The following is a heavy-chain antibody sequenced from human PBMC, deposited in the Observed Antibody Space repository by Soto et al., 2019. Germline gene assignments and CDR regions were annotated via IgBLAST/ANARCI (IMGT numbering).Heavy chain of an antibody. D-gene: IGHD2-8*02. CDR1: GFTFSSYD. V-gene: IGHV3-64*01. CDR3: ARKEGYCAGGGCHYEY. J-gene: IGHJ4*02. Sequence: EVQLVESGGGLVQPGGSLRLSCAASGFTFSSYDMHWVRQAPGKGLEYVSAISSNGSVTYYANSVKGRFTISRDNSKNTLYLQMGSLRPEDMAVYYCARKEGYCAGGGCHYEYWGQGTLVTVSS. CDR2: ISSNGSVT.